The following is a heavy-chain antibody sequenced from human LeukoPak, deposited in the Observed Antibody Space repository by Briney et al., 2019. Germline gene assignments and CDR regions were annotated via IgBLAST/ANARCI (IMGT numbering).Heavy chain of an antibody. Sequence: GGSLRLSCAASGFTFSSYSMNWVRQAPGKGLEWVSSISSSSSYIYYADSVKGRFTISRDNAKNSLYLQMNSLRVEDTAVYYCARVVAVAGLEYWGQGTLVTVSS. D-gene: IGHD6-19*01. CDR3: ARVVAVAGLEY. CDR1: GFTFSSYS. V-gene: IGHV3-21*01. CDR2: ISSSSSYI. J-gene: IGHJ4*02.